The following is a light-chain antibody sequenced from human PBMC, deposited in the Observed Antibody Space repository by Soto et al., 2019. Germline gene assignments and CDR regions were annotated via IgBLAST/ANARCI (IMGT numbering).Light chain of an antibody. CDR2: GAS. V-gene: IGKV3-15*01. CDR3: QQRSKWST. Sequence: EIVLTQSPAILSLSPGERGTLSCRASQSVTYNLAWYQQKPGQAPRLLIYGASTRATGIPARFSGSGSETEFTLTIRSLQSDDFAIYYCQQRSKWSTFGQGTRLEI. CDR1: QSVTYN. J-gene: IGKJ5*01.